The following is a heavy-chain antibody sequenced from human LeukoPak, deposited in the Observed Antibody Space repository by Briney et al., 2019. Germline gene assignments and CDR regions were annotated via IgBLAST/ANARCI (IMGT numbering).Heavy chain of an antibody. CDR1: GYTFTSYY. V-gene: IGHV1-69*06. J-gene: IGHJ4*02. CDR2: IIPIFGTA. D-gene: IGHD6-13*01. CDR3: ARNIYYSSTLDY. Sequence: SVKVSCKASGYTFTSYYMHWVRQAPGQGLEWMGGIIPIFGTANYAQKFQGRVTITADKSTSTAYMELSSLRSEDTAVYYCARNIYYSSTLDYWGQGTLVTVSS.